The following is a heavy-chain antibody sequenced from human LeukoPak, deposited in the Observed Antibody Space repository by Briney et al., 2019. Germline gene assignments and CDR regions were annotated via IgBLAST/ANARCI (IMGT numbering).Heavy chain of an antibody. D-gene: IGHD2-8*01. CDR1: GGTFSSYA. V-gene: IGHV1-69*13. Sequence: GASVKVSCKASGGTFSSYAISWVRQAPGQGLEWMGGIIPIFGTGNYAQKFQGRVTITADESTSTAYMELSSLRSEDTAVYYCARAGVGYLVRYYFDYWGQGTLVTVSS. CDR2: IIPIFGTG. CDR3: ARAGVGYLVRYYFDY. J-gene: IGHJ4*02.